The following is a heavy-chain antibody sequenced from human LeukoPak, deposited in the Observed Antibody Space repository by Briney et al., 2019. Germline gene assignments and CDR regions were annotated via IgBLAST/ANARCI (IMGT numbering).Heavy chain of an antibody. CDR1: GYTFTSYY. V-gene: IGHV1-46*01. CDR3: ARVRYYYDSSGYYFDY. J-gene: IGHJ4*02. D-gene: IGHD3-22*01. CDR2: INPSGGST. Sequence: RASVKVSCKASGYTFTSYYMHWVRQAPGQGLEWMGIINPSGGSTSYAQKFQGRVTMTRDMSTSTVYMELSSLRSEDTAVYYCARVRYYYDSSGYYFDYWGQGTLVTVSS.